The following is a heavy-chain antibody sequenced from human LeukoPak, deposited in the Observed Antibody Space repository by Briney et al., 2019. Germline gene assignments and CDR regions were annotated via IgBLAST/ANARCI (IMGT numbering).Heavy chain of an antibody. CDR2: IYSAGST. D-gene: IGHD4-17*01. CDR3: ARDTVTTFRFRDYYYYGMDV. Sequence: GGSLRLSFAASGFTVSTNYMNWVRQAPGKGLEWVSVIYSAGSTYYAYTVKGRFTSSRDNSKNTLYLQMNSLRDEDTAVYYCARDTVTTFRFRDYYYYGMDVWGQGTTVTVSS. CDR1: GFTVSTNY. V-gene: IGHV3-53*01. J-gene: IGHJ6*02.